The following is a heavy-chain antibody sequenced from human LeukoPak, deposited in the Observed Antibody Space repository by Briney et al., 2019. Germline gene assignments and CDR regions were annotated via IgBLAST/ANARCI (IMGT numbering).Heavy chain of an antibody. J-gene: IGHJ5*02. D-gene: IGHD2-15*01. CDR1: GYTFTGYY. Sequence: ASVKVSCKSSGYTFTGYYIHWVRQAPGQGLEWMGWISPNNGGTNYAQKFQGRVTMTRDTSINTAYMEMSRLQSDDTAMYYCARDVVAATQLDWFDPWGQGTLVTVSS. CDR2: ISPNNGGT. CDR3: ARDVVAATQLDWFDP. V-gene: IGHV1-2*02.